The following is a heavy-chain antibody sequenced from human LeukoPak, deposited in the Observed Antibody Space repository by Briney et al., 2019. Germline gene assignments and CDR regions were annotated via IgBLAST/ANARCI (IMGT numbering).Heavy chain of an antibody. CDR1: EFSVGSNY. J-gene: IGHJ4*02. V-gene: IGHV3-66*01. Sequence: GGSLRLSCAASEFSVGSNYMTWVRQAPGKGLEWVSLIYSGGSTYYADSVKGRFTISRDNSKNTLYLQMNSLRAEDTAVYYCAKTPVVRYHFDYWGQGTLVSVSS. CDR2: IYSGGST. D-gene: IGHD4-23*01. CDR3: AKTPVVRYHFDY.